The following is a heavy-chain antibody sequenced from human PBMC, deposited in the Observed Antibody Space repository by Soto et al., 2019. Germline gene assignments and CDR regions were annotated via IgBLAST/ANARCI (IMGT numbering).Heavy chain of an antibody. Sequence: PGGSLRLSCAASGFTFSSYSMNWVRQAPGKGLEWVSSISSSSSYIYYADSVKGRFTISRDNAKNSLYLQMNSLRAEDTAVYYCARGYCSSTSAGCIVATILFDPWGQGTLVTVSS. CDR1: GFTFSSYS. CDR2: ISSSSSYI. J-gene: IGHJ5*02. V-gene: IGHV3-21*01. CDR3: ARGYCSSTSAGCIVATILFDP. D-gene: IGHD2-2*01.